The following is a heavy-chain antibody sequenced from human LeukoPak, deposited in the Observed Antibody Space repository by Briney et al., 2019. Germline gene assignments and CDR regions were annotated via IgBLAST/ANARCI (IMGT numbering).Heavy chain of an antibody. CDR2: IWYDGSNK. CDR1: RVTLSTYA. D-gene: IGHD3-22*01. J-gene: IGHJ4*02. Sequence: GGSLRLSCAASRVTLSTYAMSWARQAPGKGLEWVAVIWYDGSNKYYADSVKGRFTISRDNSKNTLYLQMNSLRAEDTAVYYCTDSSGSYWGQGTLVTVSS. CDR3: TDSSGSY. V-gene: IGHV3-33*08.